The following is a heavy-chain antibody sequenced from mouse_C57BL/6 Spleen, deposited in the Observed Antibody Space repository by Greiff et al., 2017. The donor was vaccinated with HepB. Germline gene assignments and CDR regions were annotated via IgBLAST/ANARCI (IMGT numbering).Heavy chain of an antibody. CDR3: ASYYDYDRYFDV. J-gene: IGHJ1*03. D-gene: IGHD2-4*01. CDR2: INPYNGGT. CDR1: GYTFTDYY. Sequence: EVQLQQSGPVLVKPGASVKMSCKASGYTFTDYYMNWVKQSHGKSLEWIGVINPYNGGTSYNQKFKGKATLTVDKSSSTAYMELNSLTSEDSAVYYCASYYDYDRYFDVWGTGTTVTVSS. V-gene: IGHV1-19*01.